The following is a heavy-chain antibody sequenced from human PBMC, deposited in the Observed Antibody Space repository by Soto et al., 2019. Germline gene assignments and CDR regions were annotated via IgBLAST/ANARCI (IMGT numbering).Heavy chain of an antibody. CDR3: THRSPAYGHDF. J-gene: IGHJ4*02. CDR2: IYWNDDQ. V-gene: IGHV2-5*01. Sequence: TLSLTCTVSGRTFSINADFWYLAWIRQPPGKALEWVALIYWNDDQRYNPSLKSRLTVTKDTSKNHVVLTMTNVDPLDTATYYCTHRSPAYGHDFWGPGTLVTVSS. D-gene: IGHD3-10*01. CDR1: GRTFSINADFW.